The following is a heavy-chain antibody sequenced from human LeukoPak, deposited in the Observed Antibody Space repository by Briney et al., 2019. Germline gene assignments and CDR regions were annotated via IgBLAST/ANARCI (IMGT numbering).Heavy chain of an antibody. V-gene: IGHV3-21*01. D-gene: IGHD6-13*01. CDR3: ARDHGKQQQTLFKFRYYYYMDV. CDR1: GFIFSTYN. CDR2: ISGSSNNV. J-gene: IGHJ6*03. Sequence: GGSLRLSCAASGFIFSTYNINWVRQSPGKGLEWVSSISGSSNNVYYADSVKGRFTISRDNAKNSVYLQMNSLRAEDTAFYYCARDHGKQQQTLFKFRYYYYMDVWGKGTTVTVSS.